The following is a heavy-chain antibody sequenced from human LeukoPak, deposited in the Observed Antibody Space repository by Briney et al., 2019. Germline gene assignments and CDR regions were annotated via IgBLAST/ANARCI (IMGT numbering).Heavy chain of an antibody. CDR2: IKQDGSEK. V-gene: IGHV3-7*01. CDR1: GFTFSSYA. Sequence: GGSLRLSCAASGFTFSSYAMSWVRQAPGKGLEWVANIKQDGSEKYYVDSVKGRFTISRDNAKNSLYLQMNSLRAEDTAVYYCARDYYDSSGYWFDPWGQGTLVTVSS. D-gene: IGHD3-22*01. CDR3: ARDYYDSSGYWFDP. J-gene: IGHJ5*02.